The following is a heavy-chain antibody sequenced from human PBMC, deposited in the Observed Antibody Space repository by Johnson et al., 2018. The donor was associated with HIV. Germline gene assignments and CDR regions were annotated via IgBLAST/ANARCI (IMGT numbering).Heavy chain of an antibody. CDR1: GFTFSSYA. D-gene: IGHD1-26*01. CDR3: ARALTGSYARDAFDI. V-gene: IGHV3-30-3*01. Sequence: VQLVESGGGVVQPGRSLRLSCAASGFTFSSYAMHWVRQAPGKGLEWVAVISYDGSNKYYADSVKGRFTISRDNSKNTLYLQVNSLSPEDTAVFYCARALTGSYARDAFDIWGQGTMVSVSS. CDR2: ISYDGSNK. J-gene: IGHJ3*02.